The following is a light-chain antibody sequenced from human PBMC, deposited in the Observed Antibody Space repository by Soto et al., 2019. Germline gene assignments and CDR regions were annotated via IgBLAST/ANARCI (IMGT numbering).Light chain of an antibody. CDR2: DVS. CDR1: SSDVGGYNY. Sequence: QSALTQPASVSESPGQSITISCSGTSSDVGGYNYVSWYQQHPGKAPQVMIYDVSNRPSGVSNRFSGSKSGNTASLTISGLQAEDEADYYCYSYTTSSTYVFGPGTKVTVL. J-gene: IGLJ1*01. V-gene: IGLV2-14*01. CDR3: YSYTTSSTYV.